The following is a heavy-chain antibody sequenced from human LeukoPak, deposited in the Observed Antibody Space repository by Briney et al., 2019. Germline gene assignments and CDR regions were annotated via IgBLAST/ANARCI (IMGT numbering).Heavy chain of an antibody. Sequence: SETLSLTCTVSGGSISSYYWSWIRQPPGKGLEWIGYIYYSGSTNYSPSLKSRITISVDTSKNQFSLKLTPVTAADTAVYYCARQGSGGRAFDIWGQGTMVTVSS. D-gene: IGHD2-15*01. CDR3: ARQGSGGRAFDI. CDR1: GGSISSYY. J-gene: IGHJ3*02. V-gene: IGHV4-59*08. CDR2: IYYSGST.